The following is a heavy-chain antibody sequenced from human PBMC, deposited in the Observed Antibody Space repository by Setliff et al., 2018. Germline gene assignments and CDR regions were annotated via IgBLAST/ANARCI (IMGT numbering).Heavy chain of an antibody. CDR2: ISAYNGNT. J-gene: IGHJ5*02. Sequence: VKVSCKASGYTFTSYGISWVRQAPGQGLEWMGWISAYNGNTNYAQKLQGRVTMTTDTSTSTVYMELRSLRSDDTAVYYCARVLVLGYNWFDPWGQGTLVTVSS. D-gene: IGHD3-10*01. V-gene: IGHV1-18*01. CDR3: ARVLVLGYNWFDP. CDR1: GYTFTSYG.